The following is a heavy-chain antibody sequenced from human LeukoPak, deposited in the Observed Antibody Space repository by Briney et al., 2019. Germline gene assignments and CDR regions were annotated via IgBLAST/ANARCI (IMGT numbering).Heavy chain of an antibody. Sequence: GGSLRLSCAASGFTFSSYSMNWVRQAPGKGLEWASSISSSSYIYYADSVKGRFTISRDNAKNSLYPQMNSLRAEDTAVYYCARDWDSSGPYYFDYWGQGTLVIVSS. J-gene: IGHJ4*02. V-gene: IGHV3-21*01. CDR1: GFTFSSYS. CDR3: ARDWDSSGPYYFDY. D-gene: IGHD6-19*01. CDR2: ISSSSYI.